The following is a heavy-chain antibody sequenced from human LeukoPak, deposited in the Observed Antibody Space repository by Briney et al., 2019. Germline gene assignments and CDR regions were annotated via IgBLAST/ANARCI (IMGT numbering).Heavy chain of an antibody. CDR1: GGSFSGYY. CDR2: INHSGST. V-gene: IGHV4-34*01. D-gene: IGHD2-2*01. J-gene: IGHJ4*02. Sequence: SETLSLTCAVSGGSFSGYYWSWIRQPPGTGLEWIGEINHSGSTNYNPSLKSRVTISVDTSKTQFSLKLSSVTAADTAVYYCARSSRGDIVVVPAATYFDYWGQGTLVTVSS. CDR3: ARSSRGDIVVVPAATYFDY.